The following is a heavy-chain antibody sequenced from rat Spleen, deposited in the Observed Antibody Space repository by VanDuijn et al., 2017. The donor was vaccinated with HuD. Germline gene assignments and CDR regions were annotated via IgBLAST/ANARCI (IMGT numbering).Heavy chain of an antibody. D-gene: IGHD3-4*01. CDR3: TREETLYWYFDF. CDR1: GFTFSDYY. Sequence: EVQLMESGGGLVQPGRSMKLSCAASGFTFSDYYMAWVRQAPKKGLEWVATISTSGGRTYYRDSVKGRFTISRDSTKTTLYLQMNSLRSEDTATYYCTREETLYWYFDFWGPGTMVTVSS. V-gene: IGHV5-25*01. J-gene: IGHJ1*01. CDR2: ISTSGGRT.